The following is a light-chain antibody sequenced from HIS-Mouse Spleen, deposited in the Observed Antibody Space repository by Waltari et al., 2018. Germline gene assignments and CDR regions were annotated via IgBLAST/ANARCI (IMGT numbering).Light chain of an antibody. CDR3: AAWDDSLSGPV. CDR1: SSNIGSNY. V-gene: IGLV1-47*01. Sequence: QSVLTQPPSASGTPGQRVTIPCSESSSNIGSNYVSWYQQLPGTAPKLLIYRNNQRPSGVPDRFSGSKSGTSASLAISGLRSEDEADYYCAAWDDSLSGPVFGGGTKLTVL. CDR2: RNN. J-gene: IGLJ3*02.